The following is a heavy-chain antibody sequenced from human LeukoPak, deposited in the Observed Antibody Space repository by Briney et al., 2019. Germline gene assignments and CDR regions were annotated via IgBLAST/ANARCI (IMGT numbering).Heavy chain of an antibody. CDR3: AREGSGGSYRHYFHY. D-gene: IGHD1-26*01. CDR2: IYYSGST. CDR1: GGSISSYY. Sequence: SETLSLTCTVSGGSISSYYWRWIRQPPGKGLEWIGYIYYSGSTNYNPSLKSRVTISVDTSKNQFSLKLSSVTAADAAVYYCAREGSGGSYRHYFHYWGQGTLVTVSS. V-gene: IGHV4-59*01. J-gene: IGHJ4*02.